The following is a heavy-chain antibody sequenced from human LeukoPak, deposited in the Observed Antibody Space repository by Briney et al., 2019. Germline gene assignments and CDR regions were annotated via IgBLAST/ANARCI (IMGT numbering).Heavy chain of an antibody. CDR1: GYTFTSYD. J-gene: IGHJ6*03. CDR2: MNPNSGNT. V-gene: IGHV1-8*03. Sequence: GASVKVSCKASGYTFTSYDINWVRQATGQGLEWMGWMNPNSGNTGYAQKFQGRVIITRNTSISTAYTELSSLRSEDTAVYYCARGPVEDYYYYMDVWGKGTTVTVSS. CDR3: ARGPVEDYYYYMDV.